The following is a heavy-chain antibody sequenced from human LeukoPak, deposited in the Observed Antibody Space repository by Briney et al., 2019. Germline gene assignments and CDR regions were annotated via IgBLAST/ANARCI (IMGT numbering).Heavy chain of an antibody. V-gene: IGHV3-33*01. CDR3: ARDAGYCSGGSCYPGQFDY. J-gene: IGHJ4*02. CDR2: IWYDGSNK. CDR1: GFTLSSSV. D-gene: IGHD2-15*01. Sequence: GGTLRPSCAASGFTLSSSVMQRVRRAPGTGVQWVVVIWYDGSNKYYADSVKGRFTISRDNSKNTLYLQMNSLRAEDTAVYYCARDAGYCSGGSCYPGQFDYWGQGTLVTVSS.